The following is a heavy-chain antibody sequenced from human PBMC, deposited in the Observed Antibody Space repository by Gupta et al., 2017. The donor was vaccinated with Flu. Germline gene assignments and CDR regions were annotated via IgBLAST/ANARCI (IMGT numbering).Heavy chain of an antibody. V-gene: IGHV3-33*01. CDR1: GFTFSSYG. J-gene: IGHJ4*02. CDR2: IWYDGSKK. Sequence: QVQLVESGGGVVQPGRSLRLSCAASGFTFSSYGMHWVRQAPGKGLEWVAVIWYDGSKKDYADSVKGRFTISRDNSKNTLYLQMNSLRAEDTAVYYCARDGDGYDYWGQGTLVTVSS. D-gene: IGHD5-24*01. CDR3: ARDGDGYDY.